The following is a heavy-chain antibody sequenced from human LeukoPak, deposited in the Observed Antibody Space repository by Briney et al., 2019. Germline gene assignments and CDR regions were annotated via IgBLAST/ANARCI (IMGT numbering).Heavy chain of an antibody. CDR1: GYTFTDYH. V-gene: IGHV1-2*02. J-gene: IGHJ4*02. D-gene: IGHD3-16*01. Sequence: ASVKVCCKASGYTFTDYHIHWVRQAPGEGLEWMGWINPISGGTNFAQKFQGRVTMTSDTSISTAYMELSGLRSDDTAVYYCARRGGPYFDYWGQGTLVTVSS. CDR3: ARRGGPYFDY. CDR2: INPISGGT.